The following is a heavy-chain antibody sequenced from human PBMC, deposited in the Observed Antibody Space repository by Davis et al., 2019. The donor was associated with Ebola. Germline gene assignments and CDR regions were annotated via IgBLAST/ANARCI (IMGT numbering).Heavy chain of an antibody. CDR1: GGSFSSYY. CDR3: VRGSDAYKTGY. V-gene: IGHV4-59*01. D-gene: IGHD5-24*01. Sequence: SETLSLTCAVYGGSFSSYYWGWIRQSPGKGLEWIAFISNGGRTIYNPSLRGRVTISIDTSKNQFSLEVRSVTAADTAFYYCVRGSDAYKTGYWGQGTLVTVSS. CDR2: ISNGGRT. J-gene: IGHJ4*02.